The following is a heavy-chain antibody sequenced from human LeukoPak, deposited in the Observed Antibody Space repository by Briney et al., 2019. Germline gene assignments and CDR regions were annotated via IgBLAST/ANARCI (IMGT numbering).Heavy chain of an antibody. Sequence: GGSLRLSCAASGFTVSSNYMSWVRQAPGKGLEWVAVISYDGSNKYYADSVKGRFTISRDNSKNTLYLQMNSLRAEDTALYYCAREALGYRGYDPDYFDSWGQGTLVIVSS. J-gene: IGHJ4*02. CDR2: ISYDGSNK. D-gene: IGHD5-12*01. V-gene: IGHV3-30*03. CDR1: GFTVSSNY. CDR3: AREALGYRGYDPDYFDS.